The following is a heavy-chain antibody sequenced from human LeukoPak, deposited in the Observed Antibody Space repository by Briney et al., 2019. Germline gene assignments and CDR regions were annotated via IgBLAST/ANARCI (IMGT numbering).Heavy chain of an antibody. CDR3: AREGGPYSSGWSPYNWFDP. CDR2: INPNSGGT. CDR1: GYTFTGYY. Sequence: ASVKVSCKASGYTFTGYYMHWVRQAPGQGLEWMGWINPNSGGTNYAQKFQGRVTMTRDTSISTAYMELSRLRSDDTAVYYCAREGGPYSSGWSPYNWFDPWGQGTLVTVSS. D-gene: IGHD6-19*01. J-gene: IGHJ5*02. V-gene: IGHV1-2*02.